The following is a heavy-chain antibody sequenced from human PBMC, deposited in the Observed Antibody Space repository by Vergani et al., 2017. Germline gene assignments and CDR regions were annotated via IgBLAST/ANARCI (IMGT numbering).Heavy chain of an antibody. CDR2: VNHGGST. J-gene: IGHJ4*02. V-gene: IGHV4-34*01. D-gene: IGHD3-16*02. CDR3: ASIARAPTRRNPPPDY. Sequence: QVQLQEWGAGLLKTSETLSLTCGVSGGSFSDYYWSWIRQAPGMGLEWIGEVNHGGSTNYNPSLKSRVSISVDTSKNQLSLQLTSVTAADSALYFCASIARAPTRRNPPPDYWGQGSLVTASS. CDR1: GGSFSDYY.